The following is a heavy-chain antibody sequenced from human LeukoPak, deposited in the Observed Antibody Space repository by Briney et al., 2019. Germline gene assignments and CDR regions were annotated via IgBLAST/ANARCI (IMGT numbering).Heavy chain of an antibody. CDR2: IYSGGST. J-gene: IGHJ3*02. Sequence: GGSLRLSCAASGFTVSSNYMSWVRQAPGKGLEWVLVIYSGGSTYYADSVKGRFTISRDNSKNSLYLQMNSLRAEDTAVYYCARTIGPLEAFDIWGQGAMVTVSS. CDR3: ARTIGPLEAFDI. V-gene: IGHV3-53*01. D-gene: IGHD1-1*01. CDR1: GFTVSSNY.